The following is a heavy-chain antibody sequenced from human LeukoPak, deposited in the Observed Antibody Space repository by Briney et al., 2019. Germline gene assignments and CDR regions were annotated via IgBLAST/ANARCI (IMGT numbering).Heavy chain of an antibody. CDR3: ARVNLRGSKYNWFDP. D-gene: IGHD6-13*01. V-gene: IGHV1-69*08. Sequence: ASVKVSCKTSGGTLRSHIFSWVRQAPGQGLEWMGSITPIIDSVKYGQRLEGRVTTTTDKYTGTVYMELRSLRTEDTAIYYCARVNLRGSKYNWFDPWGQGTLVTVSS. CDR1: GGTLRSHI. J-gene: IGHJ5*02. CDR2: ITPIIDSV.